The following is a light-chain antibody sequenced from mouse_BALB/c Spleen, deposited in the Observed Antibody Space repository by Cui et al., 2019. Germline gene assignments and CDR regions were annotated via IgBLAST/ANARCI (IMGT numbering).Light chain of an antibody. CDR1: SSVSY. Sequence: QIVLTQSPALMSASPGEKVTMTCSASSSVSYMYWYQQRPRSSPKPWIYLTSNLASGVPTRFSGSGSGTSYSLTISSMEAEDAATYYFQQWSSNPLTFGGGTKLEIK. CDR2: LTS. V-gene: IGKV4-68*01. CDR3: QQWSSNPLT. J-gene: IGKJ2*01.